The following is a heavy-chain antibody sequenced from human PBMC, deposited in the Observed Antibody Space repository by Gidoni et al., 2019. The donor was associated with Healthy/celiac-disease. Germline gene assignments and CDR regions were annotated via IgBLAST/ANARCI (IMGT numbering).Heavy chain of an antibody. Sequence: QVQLVQSGAEVKKPGASVKVSCKASGYTFTGYYMHWVRQAPGQGLEWMGWINPNSGGTNYAQKLQGRVTMTRDTSISTAYMELSRLRSDDTAVYYCARDGDDFWSGYYTPDSWFDPWGQGTLVTVSS. CDR1: GYTFTGYY. D-gene: IGHD3-3*01. V-gene: IGHV1-2*02. CDR3: ARDGDDFWSGYYTPDSWFDP. CDR2: INPNSGGT. J-gene: IGHJ5*02.